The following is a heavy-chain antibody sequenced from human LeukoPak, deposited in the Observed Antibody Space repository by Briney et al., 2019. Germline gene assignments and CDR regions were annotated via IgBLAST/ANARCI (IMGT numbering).Heavy chain of an antibody. V-gene: IGHV4-31*11. Sequence: SETLSLTCAVYGGSFSGYYWSWIRQHPGKGLEWIGYSYYSGSTYYNPSLKSRVTISVDTSKNQFSLKLSSVTAADTAVYYCARGRNSWPYDYWGQGTLVTVSS. D-gene: IGHD2-2*01. CDR3: ARGRNSWPYDY. CDR2: SYYSGST. CDR1: GGSFSGYY. J-gene: IGHJ4*02.